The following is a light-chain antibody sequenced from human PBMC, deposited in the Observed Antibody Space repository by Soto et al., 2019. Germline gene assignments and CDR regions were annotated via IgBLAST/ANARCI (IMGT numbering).Light chain of an antibody. J-gene: IGLJ1*01. Sequence: QSALTQPRSVSGSPGQSVTISCTGTSSDVGGYNYVSWYQQHPGKAPKLTIYDVSKRPSGVPDRFSGSKSGNTASLTISGLQAEEEADYYCCSYAGSYSYVFGTGTKLTVL. CDR2: DVS. V-gene: IGLV2-11*01. CDR1: SSDVGGYNY. CDR3: CSYAGSYSYV.